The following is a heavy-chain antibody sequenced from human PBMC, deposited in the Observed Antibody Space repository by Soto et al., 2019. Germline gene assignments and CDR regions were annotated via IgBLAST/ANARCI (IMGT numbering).Heavy chain of an antibody. J-gene: IGHJ4*02. CDR1: GFTFSSYA. CDR3: TRAPSLPLRYDY. D-gene: IGHD3-16*01. V-gene: IGHV3-23*01. CDR2: ISGSGGST. Sequence: PGGSLRLSCAASGFTFSSYAMSWVRQAPGKGLEWVSAISGSGGSTYYADSVKGRFTISRDNSKNTLYLQMNSLRAEDTAMYFCTRAPSLPLRYDYWGQGTLVTVSS.